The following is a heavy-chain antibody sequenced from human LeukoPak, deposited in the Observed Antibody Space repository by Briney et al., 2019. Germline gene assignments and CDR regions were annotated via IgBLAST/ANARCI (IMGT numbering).Heavy chain of an antibody. CDR1: GFIFSSYA. Sequence: TGGSLRLSCAASGFIFSSYAMSWVRLAPGKGLEWISVISGSGGRTDYADSVKGRFTISRDNSKNTLNLQMNSLRAEDTAVYYCARGQDLSGGTPNWYFDLWGRGALVAVSS. CDR2: ISGSGGRT. D-gene: IGHD1-26*01. J-gene: IGHJ2*01. V-gene: IGHV3-23*01. CDR3: ARGQDLSGGTPNWYFDL.